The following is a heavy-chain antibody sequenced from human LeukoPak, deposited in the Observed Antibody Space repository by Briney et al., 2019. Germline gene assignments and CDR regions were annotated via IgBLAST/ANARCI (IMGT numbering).Heavy chain of an antibody. CDR3: ARIFVPTPPGAYYFDY. CDR2: IYSTGTT. Sequence: SETLSLTCTVSGGSMNQYYWSWIRQPAGKGLEWIGRIYSTGTTYYKPSLKSRVTMSVDTSHNQFSLKLSSVTAADTAVYYCARIFVPTPPGAYYFDYWGQGTLVTVSS. CDR1: GGSMNQYY. D-gene: IGHD6-6*01. J-gene: IGHJ4*02. V-gene: IGHV4-4*07.